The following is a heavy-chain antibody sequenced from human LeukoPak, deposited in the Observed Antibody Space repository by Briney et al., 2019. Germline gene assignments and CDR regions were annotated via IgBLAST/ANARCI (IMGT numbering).Heavy chain of an antibody. Sequence: PSQTLSLTCTVSGGSISSGGYYWSWIRQHPGKGLEWIGYIYYSGSTYYNPSLKSRVTISVDTSKNQFSLKLSSVTAANTAVYYCAREGSSMSMDYWGQGTLVTVSS. CDR3: AREGSSMSMDY. CDR2: IYYSGST. CDR1: GGSISSGGYY. D-gene: IGHD2/OR15-2a*01. V-gene: IGHV4-31*03. J-gene: IGHJ4*02.